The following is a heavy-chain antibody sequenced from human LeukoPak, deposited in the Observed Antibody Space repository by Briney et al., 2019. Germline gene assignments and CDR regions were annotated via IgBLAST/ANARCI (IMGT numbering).Heavy chain of an antibody. CDR1: GGSFSGYY. V-gene: IGHV4-59*08. D-gene: IGHD1-14*01. Sequence: SETLSLTCAVYGGSFSGYYWSWIRQPPGKGLEWIGYIYYSGSTNYNPSLKSRVTISVDTSKNQFSLKLSSVTAADTAVYYCARLEPPLQYFQHWGQGTLVTVSS. CDR3: ARLEPPLQYFQH. CDR2: IYYSGST. J-gene: IGHJ1*01.